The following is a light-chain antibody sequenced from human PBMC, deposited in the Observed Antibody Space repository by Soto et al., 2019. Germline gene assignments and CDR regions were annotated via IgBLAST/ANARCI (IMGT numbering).Light chain of an antibody. V-gene: IGKV3-20*01. CDR3: QQYGSSPTWT. CDR1: QSVSSK. CDR2: GAS. J-gene: IGKJ1*01. Sequence: EIVLTQSPGSLSLCPGERATLSCRASQSVSSKVAWYQQKPGQAPKLLIFGASSRATGIPDRFSGSGSGTDFTLTISRLEPEDFAVYYCQQYGSSPTWTFGQGTKVDNK.